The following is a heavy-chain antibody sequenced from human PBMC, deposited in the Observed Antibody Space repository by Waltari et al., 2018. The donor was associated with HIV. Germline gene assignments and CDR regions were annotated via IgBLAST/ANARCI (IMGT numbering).Heavy chain of an antibody. CDR3: ASRAGGSSRPFDY. CDR2: IYYSGTI. D-gene: IGHD6-13*01. J-gene: IGHJ4*02. CDR1: GGSISNGGYY. V-gene: IGHV4-31*03. Sequence: QLQLLESGPGLVEPSQNLSLTCTVSGGSISNGGYYWNWIRQHPGKGLEWIGYIYYSGTIYYNPSLKSRVTTSIDTSKNQFSLKLTSMTAVDTAVYYCASRAGGSSRPFDYWGQGTPVTVSS.